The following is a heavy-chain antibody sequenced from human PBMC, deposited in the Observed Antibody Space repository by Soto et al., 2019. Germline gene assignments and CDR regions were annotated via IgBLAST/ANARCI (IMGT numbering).Heavy chain of an antibody. J-gene: IGHJ4*02. V-gene: IGHV4-59*08. CDR1: SGSISNHY. Sequence: SETLSLTCTVSSGSISNHYWSWIRQPPGKGLEWIAYIYYSGSTNYNPSLKSRVTISVDTSKNQFSLKLSSVTAADTAVYYCARLVGATIDYWGQGTLVTVSS. CDR3: ARLVGATIDY. CDR2: IYYSGST. D-gene: IGHD1-26*01.